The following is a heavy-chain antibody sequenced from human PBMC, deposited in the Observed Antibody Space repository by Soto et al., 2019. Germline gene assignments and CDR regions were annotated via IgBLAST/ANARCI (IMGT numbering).Heavy chain of an antibody. CDR2: VYYTGST. CDR1: GGSISNYY. CDR3: AMGITGSSGDWFDP. J-gene: IGHJ5*02. V-gene: IGHV4-59*01. Sequence: QVQLQESGPGLLKPSETLSLTCSVSGGSISNYYWSWIRQPPGKGLEWIGYVYYTGSTNSNPSLKSRVTIALDTSKNHFSLKLVSVTAADTAVYYCAMGITGSSGDWFDPWGQGALVTVSS. D-gene: IGHD1-20*01.